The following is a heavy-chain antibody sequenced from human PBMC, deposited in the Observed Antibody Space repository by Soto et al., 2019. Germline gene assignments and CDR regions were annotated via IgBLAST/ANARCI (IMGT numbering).Heavy chain of an antibody. CDR3: ARERRGGTRLDP. D-gene: IGHD2-15*01. CDR1: GGSISSGDYY. Sequence: QVQLQESGPRLVKPSQTLSLTCTVSGGSISSGDYYWSWIRQPPGKGLEWIGYIYYSGNTYYSPSLKSRVTISVDASKNQFSLKLSSVTAADTAVYYCARERRGGTRLDPWGQGTLVTVSS. J-gene: IGHJ5*02. V-gene: IGHV4-30-4*01. CDR2: IYYSGNT.